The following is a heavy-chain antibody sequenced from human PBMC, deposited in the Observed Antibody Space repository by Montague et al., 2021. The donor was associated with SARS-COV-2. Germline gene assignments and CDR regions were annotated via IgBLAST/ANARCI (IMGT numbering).Heavy chain of an antibody. D-gene: IGHD4-11*01. CDR2: ISYSGST. J-gene: IGHJ4*02. Sequence: TLSLICTVSGDSITSGGYFWNWIRQHPGKGLEYIGAISYSGSTYYKPSLTSRVSISMDTSKNAFSLGLHSVTAADTAVYFCAASGRRGYSNPFHHCGRGSLVTVSS. CDR3: AASGRRGYSNPFHH. V-gene: IGHV4-31*03. CDR1: GDSITSGGYF.